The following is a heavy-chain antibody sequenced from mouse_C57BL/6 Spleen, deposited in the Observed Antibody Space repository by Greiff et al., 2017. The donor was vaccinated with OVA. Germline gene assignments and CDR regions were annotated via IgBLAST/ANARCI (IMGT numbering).Heavy chain of an antibody. D-gene: IGHD2-3*01. V-gene: IGHV1-52*01. CDR3: ARDGYYDAMDY. J-gene: IGHJ4*01. Sequence: QVQLQQPGAELVRPGSSVKLSCKASGYTFTSYWMHWVKQRPIQGLEWIGNIDPSDSEPHYNQKFKDKATLTVDKSSSTAYMQLSSLTSEDSAVYYCARDGYYDAMDYWGQGTSVTVSS. CDR1: GYTFTSYW. CDR2: IDPSDSEP.